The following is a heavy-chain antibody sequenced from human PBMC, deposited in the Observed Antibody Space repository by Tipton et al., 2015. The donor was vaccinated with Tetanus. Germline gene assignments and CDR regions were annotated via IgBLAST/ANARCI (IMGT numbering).Heavy chain of an antibody. CDR2: ISNRGNS. Sequence: TLSLTCTVSGGSINTGDFLWTWIRQHPRTGPEWIGYISNRGNSYSNPSLKGRVSLSVDKSASQFSLRLTSVTSADSAVYYCAAESARGNNWFDPWGQGVLVNVSS. CDR3: AAESARGNNWFDP. J-gene: IGHJ5*02. V-gene: IGHV4-31*03. CDR1: GGSINTGDFL.